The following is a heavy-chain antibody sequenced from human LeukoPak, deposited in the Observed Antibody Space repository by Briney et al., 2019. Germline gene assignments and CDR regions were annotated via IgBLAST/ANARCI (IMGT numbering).Heavy chain of an antibody. D-gene: IGHD1-1*01. CDR3: AKELERTLLEY. CDR1: GVTLSPYG. CDR2: ISYEGGTQ. Sequence: GMSLRLSCAASGVTLSPYGMHWVRQAPGKGLEWVAVISYEGGTQHYADSVKGRFIISRDSPRNTLYLQMKSLRAEDTAVYYCAKELERTLLEYWGQGTLVTVSS. V-gene: IGHV3-30*18. J-gene: IGHJ4*02.